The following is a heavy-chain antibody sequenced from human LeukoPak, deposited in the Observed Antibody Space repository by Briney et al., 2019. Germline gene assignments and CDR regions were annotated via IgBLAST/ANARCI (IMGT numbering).Heavy chain of an antibody. V-gene: IGHV4-59*01. Sequence: SETLSLTCSVFDGSISNYYWSWIRQPPGKGLEWIGYIYYSGSTNYNPSLKSRVTISVDTSKNQFSLKLSSVTAADTAVYYCARGMQQLYHFDSWGRGTLVTVSS. D-gene: IGHD6-13*01. CDR1: DGSISNYY. CDR3: ARGMQQLYHFDS. J-gene: IGHJ4*02. CDR2: IYYSGST.